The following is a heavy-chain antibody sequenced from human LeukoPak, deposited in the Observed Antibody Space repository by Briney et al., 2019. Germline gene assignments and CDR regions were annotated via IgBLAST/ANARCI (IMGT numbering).Heavy chain of an antibody. CDR2: ISGNGGST. D-gene: IGHD4-17*01. CDR1: GFTFSSYA. Sequence: PGGSLRLSCAASGFTFSSYAMSWVRQAPGKGLEWVSDISGNGGSTYYADSVKGRFTISRDNAKNTLYLQMNSLRSEDKAVYYCVATVTILDYWGQGTLVTVSS. V-gene: IGHV3-23*01. J-gene: IGHJ4*02. CDR3: VATVTILDY.